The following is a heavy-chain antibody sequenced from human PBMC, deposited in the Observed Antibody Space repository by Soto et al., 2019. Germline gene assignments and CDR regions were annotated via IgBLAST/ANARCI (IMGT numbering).Heavy chain of an antibody. CDR1: GGSFSGYY. CDR2: ISRSGRA. J-gene: IGHJ6*02. D-gene: IGHD3-9*01. V-gene: IGHV4-34*01. CDR3: ARGRSPPGTIFFQEANYGYGMDV. Sequence: QVQLQQWGAGLLKPSETLSLTCAVYGGSFSGYYWCWIRQPPGKGLDWIEEISRSGRANYNPSLKSRVTVSVDTSKNQFSLKLSSVPAADTAVYYCARGRSPPGTIFFQEANYGYGMDVWGQGTTVTVSS.